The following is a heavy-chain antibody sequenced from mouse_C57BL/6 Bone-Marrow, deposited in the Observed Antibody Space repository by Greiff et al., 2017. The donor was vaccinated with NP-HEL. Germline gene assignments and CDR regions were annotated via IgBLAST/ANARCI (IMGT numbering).Heavy chain of an antibody. CDR2: FYPGSGSI. CDR3: ARHEGDGYDEGAWFAY. CDR1: GYTFTEYT. Sequence: VKLMESGAELVKPGASVKLSCKASGYTFTEYTIHWVKQRSGQGLEWIGWFYPGSGSIKYHEKFKDKATLTADKSPSTVYMELSRLTSEDSAGYFCARHEGDGYDEGAWFAYWGQGTLVTVSA. V-gene: IGHV1-62-2*01. J-gene: IGHJ3*01. D-gene: IGHD2-2*01.